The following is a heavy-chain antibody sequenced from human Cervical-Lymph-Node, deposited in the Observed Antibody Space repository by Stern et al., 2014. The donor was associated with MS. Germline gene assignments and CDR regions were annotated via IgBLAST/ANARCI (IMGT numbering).Heavy chain of an antibody. D-gene: IGHD2-21*01. CDR2: IFPVFGTP. CDR3: ARGASSASWHKHGVDV. J-gene: IGHJ6*02. Sequence: QLVQSGAEVKQPGSSVKVSCKASGDTFDTYTISWVRQAPGQGLEWMAGIFPVFGTPTYAQKFKGRVTLTADESTNTDFLELSSLKSEDTAVYYCARGASSASWHKHGVDVWGQGTTVTVSS. V-gene: IGHV1-69*01. CDR1: GDTFDTYT.